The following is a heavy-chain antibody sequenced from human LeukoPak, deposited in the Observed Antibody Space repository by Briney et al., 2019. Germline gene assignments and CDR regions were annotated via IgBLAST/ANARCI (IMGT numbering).Heavy chain of an antibody. D-gene: IGHD4-17*01. CDR2: IIPIFGTA. Sequence: GASVKVSCKASGGTFSSYAISWVRQAPGQGLEWMGGIIPIFGTANYAQKFQGRVTITADESTSTAYMELSSLRSEDTAVYYCAIPLDGVTTAGFDYWGQGTLVTVSS. J-gene: IGHJ4*02. CDR3: AIPLDGVTTAGFDY. CDR1: GGTFSSYA. V-gene: IGHV1-69*13.